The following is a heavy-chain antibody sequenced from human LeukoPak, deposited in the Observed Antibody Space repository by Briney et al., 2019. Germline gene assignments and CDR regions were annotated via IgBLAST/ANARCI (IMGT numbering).Heavy chain of an antibody. D-gene: IGHD1-26*01. J-gene: IGHJ4*02. CDR2: ISWDGGST. Sequence: PGGSLRLSCAASGFTFDDYAMHWVRQAPGKGLEWVSLISWDGGSTYYADSVKGRFTISRDNSKNSLYLQMNSLRAEDTALYYCAKAGELLRYLDYWGQGTLVTVSS. CDR1: GFTFDDYA. V-gene: IGHV3-43D*04. CDR3: AKAGELLRYLDY.